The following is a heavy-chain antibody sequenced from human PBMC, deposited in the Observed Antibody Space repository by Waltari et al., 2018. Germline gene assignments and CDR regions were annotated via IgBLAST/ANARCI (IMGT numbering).Heavy chain of an antibody. V-gene: IGHV3-48*04. Sequence: EVQLVESGGGLVQPGGSLRLSCAASGFPFSSYSMNWVRQAPGKGLEWVSYISSSSSTIYYADSVKGRFTISRDNAKNSLYLQMNSLRAEDTAVYYCARDVMIVVGEYYFDYWGQGTLVTVSS. J-gene: IGHJ4*02. CDR3: ARDVMIVVGEYYFDY. CDR1: GFPFSSYS. CDR2: ISSSSSTI. D-gene: IGHD3-22*01.